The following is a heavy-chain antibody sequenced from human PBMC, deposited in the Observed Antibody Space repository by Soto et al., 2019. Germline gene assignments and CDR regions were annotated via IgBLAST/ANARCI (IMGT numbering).Heavy chain of an antibody. J-gene: IGHJ6*02. Sequence: GASVKVSCKVSGYTLTELSMHWVRQAPGKGLEWMGGIIPIFGTANYAQKFQGRVTITADESTSTAYMELSSLRSEDTAVYYCARGQLDYSKEVRYYGMDVWGQGTTVTVSS. CDR3: ARGQLDYSKEVRYYGMDV. V-gene: IGHV1-69*13. CDR1: GYTLTELS. D-gene: IGHD4-4*01. CDR2: IIPIFGTA.